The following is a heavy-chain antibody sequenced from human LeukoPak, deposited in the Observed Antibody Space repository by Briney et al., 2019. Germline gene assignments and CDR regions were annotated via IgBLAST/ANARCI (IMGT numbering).Heavy chain of an antibody. CDR2: IIPIFGTA. Sequence: SVKVSCKASGGTFSSFAISWVRQAPGQGLEWMGGIIPIFGTANYAQKFQGRVTITTDESRSTAYMELSSLRSEDTAVYYCARAPYYYGSGSFYFDYWGQGTLVTVPS. J-gene: IGHJ4*02. D-gene: IGHD3-10*01. CDR3: ARAPYYYGSGSFYFDY. CDR1: GGTFSSFA. V-gene: IGHV1-69*05.